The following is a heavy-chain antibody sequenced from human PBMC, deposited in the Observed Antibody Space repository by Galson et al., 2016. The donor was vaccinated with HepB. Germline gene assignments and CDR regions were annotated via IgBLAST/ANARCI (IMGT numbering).Heavy chain of an antibody. V-gene: IGHV4-4*02. CDR3: AREGHRSIVVLFDN. Sequence: TLSLTCAVSGDSISASNWWSWVRQSPGKGLEWIGEIYHSGSTNYNPSLKTRVSISVDKSKNQFSLNLKYLTAADTAVYYCAREGHRSIVVLFDNWGPGMLVTVSS. CDR2: IYHSGST. CDR1: GDSISASNW. D-gene: IGHD2-15*01. J-gene: IGHJ4*02.